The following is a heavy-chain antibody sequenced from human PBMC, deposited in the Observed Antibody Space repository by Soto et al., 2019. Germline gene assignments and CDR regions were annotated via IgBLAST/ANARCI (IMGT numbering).Heavy chain of an antibody. CDR2: ISSSGSTI. CDR3: AREGSFDFWSGYYEYYYYYMDV. Sequence: GGSLRLSCAASGFTFSDYYMSWIRQAPGKGLEWVSYISSSGSTIYYADSVKGRFTISRDNAKNSLYLQMNSLRAEDTAVYYCAREGSFDFWSGYYEYYYYYMDVWGKGTTVTVSS. J-gene: IGHJ6*03. V-gene: IGHV3-11*01. D-gene: IGHD3-3*01. CDR1: GFTFSDYY.